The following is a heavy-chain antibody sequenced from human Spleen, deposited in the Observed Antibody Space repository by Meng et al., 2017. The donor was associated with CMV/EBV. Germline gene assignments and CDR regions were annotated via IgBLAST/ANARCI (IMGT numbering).Heavy chain of an antibody. CDR2: ISGSGDVT. D-gene: IGHD5-24*01. CDR1: GFTFRSYA. CDR3: ANPPVGWLAPFDY. V-gene: IGHV3-23*01. J-gene: IGHJ4*02. Sequence: GGSLRLSCAASGFTFRSYAMSWVRQAPGKGLEWVSAISGSGDVTYYADSVEGRFIISRDNSKNTLYLQMNSLRAEDTAVYYCANPPVGWLAPFDYWGQGTLVTVSS.